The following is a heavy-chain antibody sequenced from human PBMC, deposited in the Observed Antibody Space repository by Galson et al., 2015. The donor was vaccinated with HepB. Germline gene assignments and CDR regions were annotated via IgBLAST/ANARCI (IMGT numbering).Heavy chain of an antibody. J-gene: IGHJ3*01. Sequence: SGAEVNKPGASVQLSCKTSGYTFTRYGIRWVRQAPGQGPEWMGWISTYIGNTNYAHNLQGRVTLTSDTSTSTAYMELRSLRSDDTAVYFCARDPGVVWFGELQGFDFWGQGTMVVVSS. CDR2: ISTYIGNT. CDR1: GYTFTRYG. D-gene: IGHD3-10*01. CDR3: ARDPGVVWFGELQGFDF. V-gene: IGHV1-18*01.